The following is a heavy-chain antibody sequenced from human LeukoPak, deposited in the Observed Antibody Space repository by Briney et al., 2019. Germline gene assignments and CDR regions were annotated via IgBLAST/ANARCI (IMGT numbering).Heavy chain of an antibody. J-gene: IGHJ4*02. CDR2: IYYSGST. V-gene: IGHV4-59*01. D-gene: IGHD2-21*02. CDR3: ARGLDCGGDCYIFDY. CDR1: GGSISSYY. Sequence: PSETLSLTCTVSGGSISSYYWSWIRQPPGKGLEWIGYIYYSGSTNYNPSLKSRVTISVDTSKNQFSLKLSSVTAADTAVYYCARGLDCGGDCYIFDYWGQGTLVTVSS.